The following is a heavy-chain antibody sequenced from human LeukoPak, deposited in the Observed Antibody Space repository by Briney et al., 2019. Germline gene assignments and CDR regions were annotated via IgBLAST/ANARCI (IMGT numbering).Heavy chain of an antibody. D-gene: IGHD5-24*01. Sequence: GGSLRLSCETAGFTFSSYVMHWVRRTPGKGLVWVSRISHDGIISYADSVKGRFTISRDNAKNTLTLQMNSLRVEDAAVYFCARDWVYKIDYWGRGTLVTVSS. CDR2: ISHDGII. J-gene: IGHJ4*02. V-gene: IGHV3-74*01. CDR3: ARDWVYKIDY. CDR1: GFTFSSYV.